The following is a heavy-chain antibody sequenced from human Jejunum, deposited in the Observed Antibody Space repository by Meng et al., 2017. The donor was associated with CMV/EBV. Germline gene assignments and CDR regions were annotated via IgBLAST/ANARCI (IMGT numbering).Heavy chain of an antibody. J-gene: IGHJ4*02. CDR2: INHSGST. V-gene: IGHV4-34*01. CDR3: ARVNWGPDY. D-gene: IGHD7-27*01. Sequence: SLTCAVYGGSFGGYYWSWIRQPPGKGLEWIGEINHSGSTNYDPSLKSRVTISVDTSKNQFSLKLSSVTAADTAVYYCARVNWGPDYWGQGTLVTVSS. CDR1: GGSFGGYY.